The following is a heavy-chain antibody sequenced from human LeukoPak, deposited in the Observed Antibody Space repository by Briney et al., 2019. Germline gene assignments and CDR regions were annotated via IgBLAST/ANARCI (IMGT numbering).Heavy chain of an antibody. D-gene: IGHD2-2*02. CDR3: ARGPGPDIVVVPAAIFDY. Sequence: KPSETLSLTCAVYGGSFSGYYWSWIRQPPGKGLEWIVEINHSGSTNYNPSLKSRVTISVDTSKNQFSLKLSSVTAADTAVYYCARGPGPDIVVVPAAIFDYWGQGTLVTVSS. J-gene: IGHJ4*02. V-gene: IGHV4-34*01. CDR1: GGSFSGYY. CDR2: INHSGST.